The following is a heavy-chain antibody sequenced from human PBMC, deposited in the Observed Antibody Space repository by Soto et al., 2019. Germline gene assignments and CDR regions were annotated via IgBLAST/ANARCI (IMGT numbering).Heavy chain of an antibody. CDR1: GYSFMNYG. CDR2: ISTYSGNT. V-gene: IGHV1-18*01. Sequence: QVQLVQSGPEVKKSGASVTVSCKASGYSFMNYGISWVRQAPGQGLEWMGWISTYSGNTDYAQKFQDRVTMTADASINTAYMELRNLRSDDTAVYYCARGWDYTDYYGDFWGQGTLVTVSS. CDR3: ARGWDYTDYYGDF. J-gene: IGHJ4*02. D-gene: IGHD4-17*01.